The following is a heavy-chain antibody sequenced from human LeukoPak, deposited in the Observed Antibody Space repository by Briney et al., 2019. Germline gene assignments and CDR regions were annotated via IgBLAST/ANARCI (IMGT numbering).Heavy chain of an antibody. CDR2: IKQDGSEK. D-gene: IGHD3-22*01. Sequence: GGSLRLSCVVSGFTFSESWMSWVRQAPGKGLEWVANIKQDGSEKYYVDSVKGRFTISRDNAKNSLYLQMNSLRAEDTAVYYCARSPMYYYDSSGYYYYYYGMDVWGQGTTVTVSS. CDR1: GFTFSESW. V-gene: IGHV3-7*03. J-gene: IGHJ6*02. CDR3: ARSPMYYYDSSGYYYYYYGMDV.